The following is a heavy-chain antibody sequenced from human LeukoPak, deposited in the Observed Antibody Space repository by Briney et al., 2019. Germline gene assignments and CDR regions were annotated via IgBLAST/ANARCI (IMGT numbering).Heavy chain of an antibody. D-gene: IGHD5-12*01. Sequence: PSETLSLTCAVYGGSFSGYYWSWTRQPPGKGLEWIGEINHSGSTNYNPSLKSRVTISVDTSKNQFSLKLSSVTAADTAVYYCAERGYSGYDNQRYYYYGMDVWGKGTTVTVSS. CDR2: INHSGST. CDR1: GGSFSGYY. J-gene: IGHJ6*04. CDR3: AERGYSGYDNQRYYYYGMDV. V-gene: IGHV4-34*01.